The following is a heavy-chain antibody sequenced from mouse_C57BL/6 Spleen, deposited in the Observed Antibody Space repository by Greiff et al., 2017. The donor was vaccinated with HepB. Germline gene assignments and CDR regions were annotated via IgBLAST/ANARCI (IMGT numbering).Heavy chain of an antibody. V-gene: IGHV2-2*01. CDR3: ARNTATVAYWYFDV. CDR2: IWSGGST. D-gene: IGHD1-1*01. CDR1: GFSLTSYG. Sequence: VHLVESGPGLVQPSQSLSITCTVSGFSLTSYGVHWVRQSPGKGLEWLGVIWSGGSTDYNAAFISRLSISKDNSKSQVFFKMNSLQADDTAIYYCARNTATVAYWYFDVWGTGTTVTVSS. J-gene: IGHJ1*03.